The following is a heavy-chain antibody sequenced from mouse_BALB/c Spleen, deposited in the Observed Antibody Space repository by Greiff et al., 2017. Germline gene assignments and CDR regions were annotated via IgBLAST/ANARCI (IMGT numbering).Heavy chain of an antibody. V-gene: IGHV3-2*02. Sequence: EVKLMESGPGLVKPSQSLSLTCTVTGYSITSDYAWNWIRQFPGNKLEWMGYISYSGSTSYNPSLKSRISITRDTSKNQFFLQLNSVTTEDTATYYCARNYGPSYAMDYWGQGTSVTVSS. D-gene: IGHD1-1*01. CDR1: GYSITSDYA. J-gene: IGHJ4*01. CDR3: ARNYGPSYAMDY. CDR2: ISYSGST.